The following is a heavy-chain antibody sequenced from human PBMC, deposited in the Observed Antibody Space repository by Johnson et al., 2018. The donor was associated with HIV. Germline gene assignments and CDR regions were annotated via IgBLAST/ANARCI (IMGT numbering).Heavy chain of an antibody. V-gene: IGHV3-30*14. CDR2: ISYGGNKQ. CDR3: AKGGEVWYGAFDL. D-gene: IGHD6-13*01. J-gene: IGHJ3*01. CDR1: GFTFSSYA. Sequence: QMLLVESGGGVVQPGRSLRLSCAASGFTFSSYAMHWVRQPPGKGLEWVAVISYGGNKQYYVDSVEGRFTISRDNSKNTLYLQMNNLRAEDTAVYYCAKGGEVWYGAFDLWGQGTMVTVSS.